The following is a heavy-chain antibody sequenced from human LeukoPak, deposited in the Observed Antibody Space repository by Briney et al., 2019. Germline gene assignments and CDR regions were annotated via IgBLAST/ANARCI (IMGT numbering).Heavy chain of an antibody. V-gene: IGHV3-23*01. CDR3: AKSAGYYYYYMDV. Sequence: GGSLRLSCAASGFTFSSYAMSWVRQAPGKGLEWVSGISGSGGSTFYADSVKGRFTISRDNSKNTLYLQMNSLRAEDTAVYYCAKSAGYYYYYMDVWGKGTTVTVSS. D-gene: IGHD6-13*01. J-gene: IGHJ6*03. CDR2: ISGSGGST. CDR1: GFTFSSYA.